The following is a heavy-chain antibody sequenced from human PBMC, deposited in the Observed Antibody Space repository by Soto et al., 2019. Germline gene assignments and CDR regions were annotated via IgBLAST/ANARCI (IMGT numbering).Heavy chain of an antibody. Sequence: GASVKVSCKASGYTFTGYAMHWVRQAPGQRLEWMGWINAGNGNTKYSQKFQGRVTITRGTSASTAYMELSSLGSEDTAVYYCARAVAVPADFDYWGQGTLVTVSS. CDR3: ARAVAVPADFDY. CDR2: INAGNGNT. V-gene: IGHV1-3*01. D-gene: IGHD6-19*01. CDR1: GYTFTGYA. J-gene: IGHJ4*02.